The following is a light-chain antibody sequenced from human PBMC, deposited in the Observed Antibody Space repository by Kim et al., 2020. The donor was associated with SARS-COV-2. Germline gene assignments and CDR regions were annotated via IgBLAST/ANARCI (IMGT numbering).Light chain of an antibody. J-gene: IGLJ2*01. V-gene: IGLV1-44*01. CDR1: SSNIGSNT. CDR3: AAWDDSLNGPL. Sequence: ELTQPPSASGTPGQRVTISCSGSSSNIGSNTVNWYQQLPGTAPKLLIYRNNERPSGVPDRFSGSKSGTSASLAISGLQSEDEADYYCAAWDDSLNGPLFGGGTQLTVL. CDR2: RNN.